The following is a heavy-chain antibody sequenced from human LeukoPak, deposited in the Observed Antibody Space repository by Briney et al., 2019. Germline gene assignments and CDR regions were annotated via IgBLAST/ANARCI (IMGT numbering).Heavy chain of an antibody. V-gene: IGHV3-23*01. CDR2: ISGSAHTT. J-gene: IGHJ4*02. Sequence: GGSLRLSCVASGFTFSSYAMSWVRQAPGKGLEWVSGISGSAHTTYSADSVKGRFTISRDNSKNTLFPQMNSLRADDTAVYYCAKDTPRPPSYWGQGTLVTVSS. CDR1: GFTFSSYA. CDR3: AKDTPRPPSY.